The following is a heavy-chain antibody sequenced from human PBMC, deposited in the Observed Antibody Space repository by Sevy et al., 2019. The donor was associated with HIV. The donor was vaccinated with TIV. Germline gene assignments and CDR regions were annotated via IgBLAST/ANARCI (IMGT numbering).Heavy chain of an antibody. D-gene: IGHD2-21*02. CDR3: AKDECGGNCYFDF. V-gene: IGHV3-33*03. CDR1: GFNFSEHG. CDR2: IWFFGTWK. Sequence: GGSLRLSCAASGFNFSEHGMHWVRQAPGKGLEWVDVIWFFGTWKYYGHSVKGRFTISRDNSKNTLYLQMDSLRPDDTAMYYCAKDECGGNCYFDFWGQGTLVTVSS. J-gene: IGHJ4*02.